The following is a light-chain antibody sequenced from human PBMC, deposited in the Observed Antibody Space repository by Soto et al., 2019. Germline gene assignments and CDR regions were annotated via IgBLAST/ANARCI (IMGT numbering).Light chain of an antibody. J-gene: IGLJ1*01. CDR2: GVT. CDR3: FSHRSGDSHV. V-gene: IGLV2-14*01. Sequence: QSVLTQPSSVSGSPGQSITISCTGTISDIGAYNYVSWYQQYPGKAPKLMIYGVTNRPSGVSNRFSGYKTGNTASLTISGLQAEDEADYYCFSHRSGDSHVFGTGTKVTV. CDR1: ISDIGAYNY.